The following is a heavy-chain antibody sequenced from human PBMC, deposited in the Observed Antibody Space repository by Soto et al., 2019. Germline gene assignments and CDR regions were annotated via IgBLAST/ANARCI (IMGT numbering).Heavy chain of an antibody. CDR3: ARAANPLYYYDSSGYSPSSLWVFDY. Sequence: GGSLRLSCAASGFTFSSYSMNWVRQAPGKGLEWVSYISSSSSTIYYADSVKGRFTISRDNAKNSLYLQMNSLRDEDTAVYYCARAANPLYYYDSSGYSPSSLWVFDYWGQGTLVPVSS. J-gene: IGHJ4*02. CDR1: GFTFSSYS. V-gene: IGHV3-48*02. D-gene: IGHD3-22*01. CDR2: ISSSSSTI.